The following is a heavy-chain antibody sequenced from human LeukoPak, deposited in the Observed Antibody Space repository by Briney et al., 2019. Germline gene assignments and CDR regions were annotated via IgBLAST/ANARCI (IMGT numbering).Heavy chain of an antibody. CDR2: ISYTSRAR. CDR1: GFTFSSYN. D-gene: IGHD2-2*01. J-gene: IGHJ4*02. V-gene: IGHV3-48*01. Sequence: PGGSLRLXCAASGFTFSSYNMNWVRQAPGKVLEWVSSISYTSRARYYADSVKGRFTISRDNVKNSLYLQMDSLRAEDTAVYYCARAYCSSTSCFGWGQGTLVTVSS. CDR3: ARAYCSSTSCFG.